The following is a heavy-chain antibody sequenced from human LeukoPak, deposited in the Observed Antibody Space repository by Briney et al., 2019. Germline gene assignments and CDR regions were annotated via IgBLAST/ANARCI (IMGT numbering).Heavy chain of an antibody. CDR1: GFTFSTYG. CDR3: ASLVALEWLEIDY. D-gene: IGHD3-3*01. CDR2: IWYGGSNT. Sequence: GGSLRLSCAASGFTFSTYGMHWVRQAPGKGLEWVAVIWYGGSNTYYADSVKGRFTISRDNSKNTLYLQMNSLRAEDTAVYYCASLVALEWLEIDYWGQGTLVTVSS. J-gene: IGHJ4*02. V-gene: IGHV3-33*08.